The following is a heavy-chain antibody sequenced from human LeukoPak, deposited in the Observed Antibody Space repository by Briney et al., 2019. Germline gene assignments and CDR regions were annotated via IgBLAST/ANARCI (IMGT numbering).Heavy chain of an antibody. CDR2: IKQDGGAR. Sequence: PGGSLRLSCAASGFTFSSYWMSWVRQAPGKGLEWVANIKQDGGARDYVDSVKGRFTISRDNAKNSLYLQLNSLRPEDTAMYYCARVRGSYYFDYWGQGTLVTVSS. V-gene: IGHV3-7*01. CDR1: GFTFSSYW. J-gene: IGHJ4*02. D-gene: IGHD3-10*01. CDR3: ARVRGSYYFDY.